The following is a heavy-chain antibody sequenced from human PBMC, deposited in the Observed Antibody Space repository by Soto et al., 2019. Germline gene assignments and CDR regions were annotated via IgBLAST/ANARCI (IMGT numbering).Heavy chain of an antibody. CDR1: GFTFSNYG. Sequence: ASVKVSCKASGFTFSNYGLNWVRQAPGQGLEWMGWVSANNGHTNYAQNLQGRVSTTTDTSTSTAYMELRGLTFDDTAVYYCARDIESVTAKHFFYYYAMDVWGQGTTVTVS. J-gene: IGHJ6*02. D-gene: IGHD2-8*01. V-gene: IGHV1-18*01. CDR2: VSANNGHT. CDR3: ARDIESVTAKHFFYYYAMDV.